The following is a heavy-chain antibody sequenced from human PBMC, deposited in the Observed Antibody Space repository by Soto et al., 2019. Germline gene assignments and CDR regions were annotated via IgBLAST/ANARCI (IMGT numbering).Heavy chain of an antibody. CDR2: INPSGGTT. V-gene: IGHV1-46*01. D-gene: IGHD2-2*01. CDR1: GYNFTRYH. J-gene: IGHJ4*02. Sequence: ASVEVSCKTSGYNFTRYHIHWGRQAPGQGLEWMGIINPSGGTTTSAQKFQGRVTMTRDTSTSTVYMELSSLRSEDTAVYYCARGPATAPDAYWGLGTLVTVSS. CDR3: ARGPATAPDAY.